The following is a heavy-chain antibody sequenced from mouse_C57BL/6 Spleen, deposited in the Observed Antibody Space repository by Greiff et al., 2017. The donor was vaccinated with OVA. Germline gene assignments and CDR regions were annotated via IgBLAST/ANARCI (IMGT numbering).Heavy chain of an antibody. CDR3: ASDGNRGWFAY. D-gene: IGHD2-1*01. CDR2: IDPSDSYT. J-gene: IGHJ3*01. V-gene: IGHV1-69*01. Sequence: QVQLQQPGAELVMPGASVKLSCKASGYTFTSYRMHWVKQRPGQGLEWIGEIDPSDSYTNYNQKFKGKSTVTVDKSSSTAYMQLSSLTSEDSAVYYCASDGNRGWFAYWGQGTLVTVSA. CDR1: GYTFTSYR.